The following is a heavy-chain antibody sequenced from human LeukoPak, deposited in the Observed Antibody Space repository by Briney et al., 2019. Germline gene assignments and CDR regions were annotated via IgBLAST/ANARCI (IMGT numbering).Heavy chain of an antibody. Sequence: SETLSLTCSVSDDSITMYYWTWIRQPPGKGLEWIGSTYYSGSTYYNPSLESRVSISVDTSKNQFSLRLSSVTAADTAIYYCARDTRAAAALYRWFDPWGQGTLVAVSS. CDR2: TYYSGST. V-gene: IGHV4-39*07. J-gene: IGHJ5*02. CDR3: ARDTRAAAALYRWFDP. D-gene: IGHD6-13*01. CDR1: DDSITMYY.